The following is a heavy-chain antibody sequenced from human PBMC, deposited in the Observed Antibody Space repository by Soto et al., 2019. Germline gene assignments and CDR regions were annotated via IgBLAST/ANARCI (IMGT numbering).Heavy chain of an antibody. CDR2: TRDKTKSYTT. V-gene: IGHV3-72*01. Sequence: GGSLRLSCAASAFTFSDHYMDWVRQAPGKGLEWVGRTRDKTKSYTTEYAASVKGRFTISRDDSKSSLYLQMNRLKTEDTAVYYCARVTVGTYYFDSWGQGSMVTV. CDR1: AFTFSDHY. CDR3: ARVTVGTYYFDS. D-gene: IGHD3-16*01. J-gene: IGHJ4*02.